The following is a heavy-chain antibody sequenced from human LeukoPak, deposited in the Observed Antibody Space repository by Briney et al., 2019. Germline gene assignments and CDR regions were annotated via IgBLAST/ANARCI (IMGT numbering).Heavy chain of an antibody. CDR2: IYYSGST. J-gene: IGHJ4*02. CDR3: ARHKRSPYYCDY. V-gene: IGHV4-59*08. D-gene: IGHD1-1*01. CDR1: GGSISSYY. Sequence: PSETLSLTCTVSGGSISSYYWSWIRQPPGKGLEWIGYIYYSGSTNYNPSLKSRVTISVDTSKNQFSLKLSSVTAADTAVYYCARHKRSPYYCDYWGQGTLVTVSS.